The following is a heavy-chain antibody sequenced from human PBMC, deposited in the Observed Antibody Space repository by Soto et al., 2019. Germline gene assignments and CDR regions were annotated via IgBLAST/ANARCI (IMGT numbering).Heavy chain of an antibody. D-gene: IGHD6-19*01. Sequence: GGSLRLSCAASGFTFSSYWMHWVRQAPGKGLVWVSRINSDGSSTSYADSVKGRFTISRDNAKNTLYLQMNRLRAEDTAVYYCARPYEAGAGSDAFDIWGQGTMVTVSS. V-gene: IGHV3-74*01. J-gene: IGHJ3*02. CDR3: ARPYEAGAGSDAFDI. CDR1: GFTFSSYW. CDR2: INSDGSST.